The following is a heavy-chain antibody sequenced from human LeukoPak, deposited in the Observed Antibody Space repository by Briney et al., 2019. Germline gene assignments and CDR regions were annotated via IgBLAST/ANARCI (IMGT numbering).Heavy chain of an antibody. D-gene: IGHD5-12*01. V-gene: IGHV4-4*07. CDR2: IYTSGST. J-gene: IGHJ4*02. CDR3: ARVRIVATIFPMMYYFDY. Sequence: PSETLSLTCTVSGGSISSYYWSWTRQPAGKGLEWIGRIYTSGSTNYNPSLKSRVTMSVDTSKNQFSLKLSSVTAADTAVYYCARVRIVATIFPMMYYFDYWGQGTLVTVSS. CDR1: GGSISSYY.